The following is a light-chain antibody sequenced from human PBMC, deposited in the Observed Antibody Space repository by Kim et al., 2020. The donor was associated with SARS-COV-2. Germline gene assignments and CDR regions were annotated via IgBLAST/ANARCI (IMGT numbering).Light chain of an antibody. CDR1: NIGSKS. J-gene: IGLJ2*01. V-gene: IGLV3-21*04. Sequence: SYELTQPPSVSVAPGKTARITCRGNNIGSKSVHWYQQKPGQAPVLVIYYDNDRPSGIPERFSGSNSGNTATLTISRVEAGDEADYYCQVWDSSTVFGGGT. CDR3: QVWDSSTV. CDR2: YDN.